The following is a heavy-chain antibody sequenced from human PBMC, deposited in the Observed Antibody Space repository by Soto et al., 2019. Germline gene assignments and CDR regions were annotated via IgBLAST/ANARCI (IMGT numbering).Heavy chain of an antibody. J-gene: IGHJ4*02. V-gene: IGHV3-30*18. CDR1: GFTFSSYG. CDR3: AKDRDTAMDQPNFDY. Sequence: GGSLRLSCAASGFTFSSYGMHWVRQAPGKGLEWVAVISYDGSNKYYADSVKGRFTISRDNSKNTLYLQMNSLRAEDTAVYYCAKDRDTAMDQPNFDYWGQGTLVTVSS. CDR2: ISYDGSNK. D-gene: IGHD5-18*01.